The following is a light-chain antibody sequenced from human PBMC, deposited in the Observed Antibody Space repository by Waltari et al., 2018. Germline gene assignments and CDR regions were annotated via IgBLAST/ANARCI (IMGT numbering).Light chain of an antibody. V-gene: IGLV2-14*03. CDR1: YSPFRPSAP. Sequence: QSALTQPASVSGSPGQSITTPCRGLYSPFRPSAPASWYQHHPGEAPQVIIYDVTNRPSGVSDRFSASKSANRAFLTISGLQPDDEADYYCSSQTLDGVVLFGGGTKLTVL. CDR3: SSQTLDGVVL. J-gene: IGLJ2*01. CDR2: DVT.